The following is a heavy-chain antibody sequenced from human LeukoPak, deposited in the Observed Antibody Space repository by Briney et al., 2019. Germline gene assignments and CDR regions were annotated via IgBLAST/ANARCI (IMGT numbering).Heavy chain of an antibody. J-gene: IGHJ4*02. D-gene: IGHD5-12*01. CDR1: GFTSAFPFSTYA. Sequence: GGSLRLSCAASGFTSAFPFSTYAMSWVRQAPGKGLEWVSGISGSGHYTYYTDSVRGRFTISRDNSKNTLYLQLSSLRVEDTAVYYCARYSGWTRAADYWGQGTLVTVSS. CDR2: ISGSGHYT. CDR3: ARYSGWTRAADY. V-gene: IGHV3-23*01.